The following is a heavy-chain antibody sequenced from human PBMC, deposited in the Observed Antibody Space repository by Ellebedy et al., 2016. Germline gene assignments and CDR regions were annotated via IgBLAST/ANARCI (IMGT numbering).Heavy chain of an antibody. CDR2: ISDDGTEK. CDR1: GFTFSRFG. V-gene: IGHV3-30*18. J-gene: IGHJ6*02. CDR3: AKVRSPDVYSTYDMDV. Sequence: GESLKISXAASGFTFSRFGIHWVRQAPGKGLEWVALISDDGTEKYYTDSVKGRFTISRDNAKFRVYLQMNSLRVEDTAVYYCAKVRSPDVYSTYDMDVWGQGTTVTVSS. D-gene: IGHD6-13*01.